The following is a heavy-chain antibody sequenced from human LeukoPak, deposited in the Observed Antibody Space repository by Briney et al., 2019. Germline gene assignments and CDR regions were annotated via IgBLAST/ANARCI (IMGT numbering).Heavy chain of an antibody. Sequence: GGSLRLSCAASGFTFSGSAMHWVRQASGKGLEWVGRIRSKANSYATAYAASVKGRFTISRDNSKNTLYLQMNSLRAEDTAVYYCAKRTPVAEWGQGTLVTVSS. D-gene: IGHD1-14*01. V-gene: IGHV3-73*01. CDR3: AKRTPVAE. CDR1: GFTFSGSA. CDR2: IRSKANSYAT. J-gene: IGHJ4*02.